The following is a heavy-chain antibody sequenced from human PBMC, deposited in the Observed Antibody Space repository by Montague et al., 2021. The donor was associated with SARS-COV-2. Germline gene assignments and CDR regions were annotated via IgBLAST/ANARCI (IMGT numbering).Heavy chain of an antibody. CDR3: ARAHSGSWAHLNN. CDR2: IYTSGTT. V-gene: IGHV4-61*02. J-gene: IGHJ4*02. CDR1: GGPISSGSYY. D-gene: IGHD5-12*01. Sequence: TLSLTCTVSGGPISSGSYYWSWIRQPAGKGLEWIGRIYTSGTTDYSFSLKSRVTISVDTSENQFSLKLTSVTAADTAVYYCARAHSGSWAHLNNWGQGSLVTVSS.